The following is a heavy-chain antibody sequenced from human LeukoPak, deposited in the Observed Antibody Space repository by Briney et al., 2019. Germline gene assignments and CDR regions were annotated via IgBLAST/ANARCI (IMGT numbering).Heavy chain of an antibody. CDR2: IYSGGST. Sequence: GGSLRLSCAASGFTVSSNYTSWVRQAPGKGLEWVSVIYSGGSTYYADSVKGRFTISRDNSKNTLYLQMNSLRAEDTAVYYCARESLPAWFDPWGQGTLVTVSS. CDR1: GFTVSSNY. V-gene: IGHV3-53*01. J-gene: IGHJ5*02. CDR3: ARESLPAWFDP.